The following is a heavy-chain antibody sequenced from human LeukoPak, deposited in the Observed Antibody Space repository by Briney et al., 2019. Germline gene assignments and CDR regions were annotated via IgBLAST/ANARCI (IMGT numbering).Heavy chain of an antibody. D-gene: IGHD5-18*01. J-gene: IGHJ4*02. CDR3: ARGDEYTYGYFDY. V-gene: IGHV3-74*01. Sequence: GGSLRLSCVASGFTLSTYWMTWVRQAPGKGLVWVSLINRGGSSTSYADSVKGRFTISRDNAKNTVYMQMNSLRAEDTAVYYCARGDEYTYGYFDYWGQGTLVTVSS. CDR2: INRGGSST. CDR1: GFTLSTYW.